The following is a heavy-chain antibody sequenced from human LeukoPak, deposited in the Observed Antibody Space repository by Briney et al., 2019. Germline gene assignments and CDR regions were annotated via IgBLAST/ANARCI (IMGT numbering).Heavy chain of an antibody. CDR2: IYYSGST. CDR3: ARLGIQGAFDI. Sequence: PSETLSLTCTVSGGSISSYYWSWIRQPPGKGLEWIGYIYYSGSTNYNPSLKSRVTISVDTSKNQFSLKLSSVTAADTAVYYCARLGIQGAFDIWGQGTMVTVSS. D-gene: IGHD7-27*01. V-gene: IGHV4-59*01. CDR1: GGSISSYY. J-gene: IGHJ3*02.